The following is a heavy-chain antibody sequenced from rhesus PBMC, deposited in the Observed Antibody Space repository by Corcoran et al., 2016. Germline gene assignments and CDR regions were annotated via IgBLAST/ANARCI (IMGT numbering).Heavy chain of an antibody. J-gene: IGHJ3*01. CDR1: GFSLSTSAIG. CDR2: IYWDDDK. Sequence: QVTLKESGPALVTPTQTLTLTCTFSGFSLSTSAIGVVCIRQPPATAREWLASIYWDDDKYYSTSLKSRLTISKDTSKNQVVLTMTNMDPVDTATYYCARVEAAAGTGAFDFWGQGLRVTVSS. V-gene: IGHV2S1*01. CDR3: ARVEAAAGTGAFDF. D-gene: IGHD6-31*01.